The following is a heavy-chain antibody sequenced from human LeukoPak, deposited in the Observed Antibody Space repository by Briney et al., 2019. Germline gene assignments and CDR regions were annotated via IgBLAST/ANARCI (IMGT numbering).Heavy chain of an antibody. V-gene: IGHV6-1*01. J-gene: IGHJ4*02. CDR3: ARDLGTTGWHTFDY. Sequence: SQTLSLTCVVSGDSVSSKNGAWNWIRQSPSRGLEWLGRTYYRSKWYNDYAESMEGRMTISQDTSKDQYSLHLNSVTPDDTAVYYCARDLGTTGWHTFDYWGQGTLVTVSS. CDR2: TYYRSKWYN. D-gene: IGHD6-19*01. CDR1: GDSVSSKNGA.